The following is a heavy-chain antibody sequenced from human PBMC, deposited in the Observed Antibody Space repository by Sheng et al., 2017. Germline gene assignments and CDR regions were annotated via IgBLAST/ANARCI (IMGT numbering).Heavy chain of an antibody. D-gene: IGHD2-2*01. CDR1: GFTFDDYA. CDR3: AKGDCSSTSCYQFDP. V-gene: IGHV3-9*03. Sequence: EVQLVESGGGLVQPGRSLRLSCAASGFTFDDYAMHWVRQAPGKGLEWVSGISWNSGSIGYADSVKGRFTISRDNAKNSLYLQMNSLRAEDMALYYCAKGDCSSTSCYQFDPWGQGTLVTVSS. CDR2: ISWNSGSI. J-gene: IGHJ5*02.